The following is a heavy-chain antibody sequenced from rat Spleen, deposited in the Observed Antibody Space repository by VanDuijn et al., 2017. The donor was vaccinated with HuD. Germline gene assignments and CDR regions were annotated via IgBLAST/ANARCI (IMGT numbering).Heavy chain of an antibody. CDR3: ARRHYGYTDYFDY. CDR2: ISTGGGNT. J-gene: IGHJ2*01. Sequence: EVQLVESGGGLVQPGRSLKLSCAASGFTFSNFDMAWVRQAPTKGLEWVASISTGGGNTYYRDSVKGRFTISRDNAKSTLYLQMDSLRSEDTATYYCARRHYGYTDYFDYWGQGVMVTVSS. CDR1: GFTFSNFD. V-gene: IGHV5-25*01. D-gene: IGHD1-9*01.